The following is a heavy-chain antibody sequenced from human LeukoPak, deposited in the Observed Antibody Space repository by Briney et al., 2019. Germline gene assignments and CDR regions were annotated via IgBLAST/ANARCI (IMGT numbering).Heavy chain of an antibody. Sequence: GGSLRLSCAASGSTFSNYWMHWVRQAPGKGLVWVSRINSDGINTSYADSVKGRFTISRDNSKNTLYLQMNSLRAEDTAVYYCARLLAYNSGGEAFDHWGQGTLVTVSS. CDR1: GSTFSNYW. J-gene: IGHJ4*02. D-gene: IGHD1-20*01. CDR2: INSDGINT. V-gene: IGHV3-74*01. CDR3: ARLLAYNSGGEAFDH.